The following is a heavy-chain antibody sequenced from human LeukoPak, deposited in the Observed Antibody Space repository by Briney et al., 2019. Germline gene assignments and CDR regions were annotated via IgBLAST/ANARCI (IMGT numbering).Heavy chain of an antibody. Sequence: GGSLRLSCAASGFTFSASEMNWVRQTQGKGLEWVSYITSTGDAAYYADSVKGRFTISRDNARNSLYLQMNSLRAEDTAVYYCARDQRWFGELDFWGQGTLVTVSS. J-gene: IGHJ4*02. CDR3: ARDQRWFGELDF. CDR2: ITSTGDAA. CDR1: GFTFSASE. D-gene: IGHD3-10*01. V-gene: IGHV3-48*03.